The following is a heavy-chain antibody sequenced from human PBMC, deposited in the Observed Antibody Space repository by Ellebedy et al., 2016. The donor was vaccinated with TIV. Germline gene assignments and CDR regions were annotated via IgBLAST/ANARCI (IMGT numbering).Heavy chain of an antibody. CDR3: ISDIVGDGFDK. CDR1: GFTFSNYV. CDR2: IRSDSSNE. J-gene: IGHJ3*02. Sequence: PGGSLRLSCVASGFTFSNYVMHWVRQAPGKGPEWVAMIRSDSSNEYYADSVRGRFTISRDNSKNTLYLRMNSLRHEDTALYYCISDIVGDGFDKWGQGTMVTVSS. V-gene: IGHV3-30*02. D-gene: IGHD5-12*01.